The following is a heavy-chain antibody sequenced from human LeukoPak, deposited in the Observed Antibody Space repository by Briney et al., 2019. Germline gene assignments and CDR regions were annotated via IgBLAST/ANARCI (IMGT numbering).Heavy chain of an antibody. CDR3: ARRSPYSTGWSSYFDY. CDR2: IYRSGTT. V-gene: IGHV4-4*02. Sequence: PSGTLSLTCAVSGGSISSTNWWSWVRQPPGKCLEWIGEIYRSGTTNYKPSLKSRVTISLDKSRNHFSLKLTSVTAADSAVYYCARRSPYSTGWSSYFDYWGQGALVTVSS. CDR1: GGSISSTNW. J-gene: IGHJ4*02. D-gene: IGHD6-19*01.